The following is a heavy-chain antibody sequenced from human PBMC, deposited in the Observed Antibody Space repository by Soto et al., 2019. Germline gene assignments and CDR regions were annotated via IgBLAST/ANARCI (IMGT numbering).Heavy chain of an antibody. Sequence: SETLSLTCTVSGDAVTSGNYCCVWIRQPPGKGLEWIGGIYYSGSTYYNPSLKSRVTISVDTSKNQFSLKLSSVTAADTAVYYCARQYYDSSGYSIDYWGQGTLVTVSS. CDR1: GDAVTSGNYC. CDR2: IYYSGST. J-gene: IGHJ4*02. D-gene: IGHD3-22*01. CDR3: ARQYYDSSGYSIDY. V-gene: IGHV4-39*01.